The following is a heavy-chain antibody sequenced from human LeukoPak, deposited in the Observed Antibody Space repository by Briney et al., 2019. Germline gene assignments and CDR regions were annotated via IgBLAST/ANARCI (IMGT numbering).Heavy chain of an antibody. CDR3: ARDYYYDSSGYVDY. D-gene: IGHD3-22*01. CDR1: GYTFTSYG. J-gene: IGHJ4*02. V-gene: IGHV1-18*01. CDR2: FSAYNGNA. Sequence: ASVKVSCRASGYTFTSYGISWVRQAPGQGLEWMGWFSAYNGNANYAQNLQGRITMTTDTSTSTAYMELTSLRSDDTAVYYCARDYYYDSSGYVDYWGQGTLVTVSS.